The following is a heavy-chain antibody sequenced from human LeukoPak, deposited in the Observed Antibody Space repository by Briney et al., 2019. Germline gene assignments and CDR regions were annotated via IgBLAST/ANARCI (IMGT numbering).Heavy chain of an antibody. J-gene: IGHJ4*02. CDR3: ATDRGY. Sequence: GGSLRLSCAASGFTFSNYNMRWVRQAPGKGLQWVSYISTTGSTTSYADSVKGRFTISRDNAKNSLSLQMKSLKAEDTAVYYCATDRGYWGQGTLVTVSS. CDR1: GFTFSNYN. CDR2: ISTTGSTT. V-gene: IGHV3-48*04.